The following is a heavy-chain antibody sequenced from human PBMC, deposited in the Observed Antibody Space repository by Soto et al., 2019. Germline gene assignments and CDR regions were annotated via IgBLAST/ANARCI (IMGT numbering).Heavy chain of an antibody. CDR3: ARDSRDYDFWSGTDAFDI. CDR2: ISAYNGNT. J-gene: IGHJ3*02. D-gene: IGHD3-3*01. Sequence: APVKVSCKASGYTFTSYGISSARQAPGQGLEWMGWISAYNGNTNYAQKLQGRVTMTTDTSTSTAYMELRSLRSDDTAVYYCARDSRDYDFWSGTDAFDIWGQGTMVTVSS. CDR1: GYTFTSYG. V-gene: IGHV1-18*01.